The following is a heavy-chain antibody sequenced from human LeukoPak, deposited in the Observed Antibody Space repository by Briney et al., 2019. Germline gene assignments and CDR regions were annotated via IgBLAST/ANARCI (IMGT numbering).Heavy chain of an antibody. J-gene: IGHJ4*02. CDR1: GGSISSHY. V-gene: IGHV4-59*11. D-gene: IGHD6-13*01. CDR3: ARGVSSSWYKSGYYFDY. CDR2: IYYSGST. Sequence: SETLSLTCTVSGGSISSHYWSWIRQPPGKGLEWIGYIYYSGSTNYNPSLKSRVTISVDTSKNQFSLKLSSVTAADTAVYYCARGVSSSWYKSGYYFDYWGQGTLVTVSS.